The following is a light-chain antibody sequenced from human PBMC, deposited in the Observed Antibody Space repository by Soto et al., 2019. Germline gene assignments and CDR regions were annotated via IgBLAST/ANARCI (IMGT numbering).Light chain of an antibody. Sequence: QSALTQRASVSGSPGQSITISCTGASSDVGSYNLVSWYQQHPGKAPKLMIYEGSKRPSGVSNRFSGSKSGNTASLTISGLQAEDEADYYCCSYAGSSTFVFGGGTKVTVL. CDR2: EGS. CDR3: CSYAGSSTFV. J-gene: IGLJ2*01. V-gene: IGLV2-23*03. CDR1: SSDVGSYNL.